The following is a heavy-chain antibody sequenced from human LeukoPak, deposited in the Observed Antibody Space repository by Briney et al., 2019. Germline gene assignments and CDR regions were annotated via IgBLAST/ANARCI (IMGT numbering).Heavy chain of an antibody. CDR2: INPSGGST. CDR1: GYTFTSYY. J-gene: IGHJ4*01. CDR3: ARGLDSSTYYFRPFDY. V-gene: IGHV1-46*01. D-gene: IGHD3-22*01. Sequence: GASVKVSCKASGYTFTSYYIHWVRQAPGQGLEWMGIINPSGGSTTYSQKFQGRVTMTRDTSTSTGYMELSSLRSEDTAVYFCARGLDSSTYYFRPFDYWGHGTLVTVSS.